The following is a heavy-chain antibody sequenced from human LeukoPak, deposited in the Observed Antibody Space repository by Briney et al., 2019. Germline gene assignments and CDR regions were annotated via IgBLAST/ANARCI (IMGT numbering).Heavy chain of an antibody. J-gene: IGHJ5*02. CDR1: GGSFSGYY. CDR2: INRSGST. CDR3: ARTTKYQFKWAGFDP. V-gene: IGHV4-34*01. Sequence: PSETLSLTCAVYGGSFSGYYWSWIRQPPGKGLEGIGEINRSGSTNYNPSLKSRVTISVDTSKNQFSLNLSSVTAADTAVYYCARTTKYQFKWAGFDPWGQGTLVTVSS. D-gene: IGHD2-2*01.